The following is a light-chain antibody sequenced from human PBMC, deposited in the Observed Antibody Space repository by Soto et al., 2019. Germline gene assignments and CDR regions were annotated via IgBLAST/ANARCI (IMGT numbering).Light chain of an antibody. CDR1: QSVSVN. CDR3: QHYNNWPPLT. V-gene: IGKV3-15*01. J-gene: IGKJ1*01. Sequence: EIVMTQSPATLSASPGERATLSCRASQSVSVNLAWYQQNPGQAPRLLIYGASTRATGIPARFSGSGSGTEFTLTISSLQSEDFAVYYCQHYNNWPPLTFGQGTKVEIK. CDR2: GAS.